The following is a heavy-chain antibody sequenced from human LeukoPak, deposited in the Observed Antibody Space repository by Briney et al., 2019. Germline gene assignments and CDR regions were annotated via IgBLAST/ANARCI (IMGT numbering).Heavy chain of an antibody. Sequence: PGGSLRLSCAASGFTFSSYWMHWVRQAPGKGLGWVSRINSDGSSTSYADSAKGRFTISRDNAKNTLYLQMNSLRAEDTAVYYCARDRSVGAVDYWGQGTLVTVSS. J-gene: IGHJ4*02. CDR3: ARDRSVGAVDY. V-gene: IGHV3-74*01. CDR1: GFTFSSYW. CDR2: INSDGSST. D-gene: IGHD1-26*01.